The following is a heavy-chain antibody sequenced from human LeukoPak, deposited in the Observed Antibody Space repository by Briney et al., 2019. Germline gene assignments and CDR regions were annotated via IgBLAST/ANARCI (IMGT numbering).Heavy chain of an antibody. V-gene: IGHV4-61*08. CDR3: ARANIAAAGTAVS. J-gene: IGHJ5*02. CDR2: IYYSGST. Sequence: SETLSLTCTVSGGSVSSDVYFWSWIRQPPGKGLEWIGYIYYSGSTNYNPSLKSRVTTSVDTSKNQFSLKLSSVTAADTAVYYCARANIAAAGTAVSWAQGTLVTVSS. D-gene: IGHD6-13*01. CDR1: GGSVSSDVYF.